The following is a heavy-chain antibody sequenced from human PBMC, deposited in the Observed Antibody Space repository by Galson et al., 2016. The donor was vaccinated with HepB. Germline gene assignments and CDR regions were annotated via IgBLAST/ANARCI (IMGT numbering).Heavy chain of an antibody. V-gene: IGHV3-30-3*01. CDR1: GFTFSGYP. Sequence: SLRLSCAASGFTFSGYPMHWVRQAPGKGLDWVAVIWYDGSNENYADSVKGRFIISRDNSRNTLYLQMNSLSPEDTAIYYWARTGGIVVVWALDFWGQGTLVTVSS. D-gene: IGHD3-22*01. CDR2: IWYDGSNE. CDR3: ARTGGIVVVWALDF. J-gene: IGHJ4*02.